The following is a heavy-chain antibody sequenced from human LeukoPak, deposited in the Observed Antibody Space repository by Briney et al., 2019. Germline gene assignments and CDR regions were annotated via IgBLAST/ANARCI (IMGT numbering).Heavy chain of an antibody. CDR2: IYTSGST. Sequence: SETLSLTCTVSGGSISSGSYYWSWIRQPAGEGLEWIGRIYTSGSTNYNPSLKSRVTISVYTSKNQFSLKLSSVTAADTAVYYCAREVPGGYVPFDYWGQGTLVTVSS. CDR3: AREVPGGYVPFDY. CDR1: GGSISSGSYY. D-gene: IGHD5-12*01. J-gene: IGHJ4*02. V-gene: IGHV4-61*02.